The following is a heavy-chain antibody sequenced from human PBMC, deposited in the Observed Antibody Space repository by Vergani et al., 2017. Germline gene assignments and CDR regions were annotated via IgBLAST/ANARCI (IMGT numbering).Heavy chain of an antibody. D-gene: IGHD2-2*02. CDR2: IYYSGRP. Sequence: QVQLQESGPGLVKPSETLSLTCTVSGGSVSSASYYWSWIRQPAGKGLEWIGYIYYSGRPNYNPSLKRRVTTSVDTSKNQFSLKMRSVTPADTAVYYCACYTSACDIWGQGKMVTVSS. CDR3: ACYTSACDI. CDR1: GGSVSSASYY. V-gene: IGHV4-61*10. J-gene: IGHJ3*02.